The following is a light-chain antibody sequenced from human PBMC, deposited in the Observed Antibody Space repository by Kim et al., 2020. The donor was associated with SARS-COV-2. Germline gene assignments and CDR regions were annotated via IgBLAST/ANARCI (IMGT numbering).Light chain of an antibody. CDR2: AAS. CDR1: QGIRNS. V-gene: IGKV1-16*01. CDR3: QQYNIYPLT. J-gene: IGKJ4*01. Sequence: ASVGDRVTISCRASQGIRNSLAWFQQKPGKAPRLLIYAASTLHSGVPSRFSGSASGTDFTLTISSLQPDDSATYYCQQYNIYPLTFGQGTKVEIK.